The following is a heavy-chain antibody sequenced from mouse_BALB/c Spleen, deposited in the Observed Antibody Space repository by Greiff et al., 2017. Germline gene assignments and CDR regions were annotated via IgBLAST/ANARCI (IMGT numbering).Heavy chain of an antibody. D-gene: IGHD2-14*01. CDR3: ARKWSYYRYDGGAMDY. Sequence: EVKLMESGPGLVKPSQSLSLTCTVSGYSITSDYAWNWIRQFPGNKLEWMGYISYSGSTSYNPSLKSRISITRDTSKNQFFLQLNSVTTEDTATYYCARKWSYYRYDGGAMDYWGQGTSVTVSS. V-gene: IGHV3-2*02. CDR2: ISYSGST. J-gene: IGHJ4*01. CDR1: GYSITSDYA.